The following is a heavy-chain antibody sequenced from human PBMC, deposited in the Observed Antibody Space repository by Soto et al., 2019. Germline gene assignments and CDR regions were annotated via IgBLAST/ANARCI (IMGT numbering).Heavy chain of an antibody. D-gene: IGHD5-18*01. CDR3: AKGDTTMITDYYAMDV. Sequence: GGSLRLSCAVSGFTFTSYAMTWVRQAPGKGLEWVSAISGSGGSEFYADSVKGRFTISRGNSKNTLYLQMKSLKAEDTALYYCAKGDTTMITDYYAMDVWGQGTTVTVS. V-gene: IGHV3-23*01. J-gene: IGHJ6*02. CDR2: ISGSGGSE. CDR1: GFTFTSYA.